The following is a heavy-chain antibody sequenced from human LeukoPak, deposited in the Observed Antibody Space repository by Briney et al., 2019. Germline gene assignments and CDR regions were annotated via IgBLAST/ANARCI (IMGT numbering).Heavy chain of an antibody. CDR1: GFTFSSYS. V-gene: IGHV3-48*02. Sequence: GGSLRLSCAASGFTFSSYSMNWVRQAPGKGLEWVSRITASGTAMFYADSVKGRFTISRDNAKNSLYLQMNSLRDGGTAVYYCASSGSYRFDYWGQGTLVTVSS. CDR2: ITASGTAM. CDR3: ASSGSYRFDY. J-gene: IGHJ4*02. D-gene: IGHD1-26*01.